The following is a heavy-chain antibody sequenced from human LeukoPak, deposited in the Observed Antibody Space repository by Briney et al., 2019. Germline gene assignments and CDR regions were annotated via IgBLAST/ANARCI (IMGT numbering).Heavy chain of an antibody. J-gene: IGHJ4*02. Sequence: GASVKVSCKASGYTFTSYGISWVRQATGQGLEWMGWMNPDSSNTGYAQKFQGRVTMTRNTSISTAYMELSSLGSEDTAVYYCATDITTSKNYWGQGTLVTVSS. CDR3: ATDITTSKNY. CDR2: MNPDSSNT. V-gene: IGHV1-8*02. D-gene: IGHD1-14*01. CDR1: GYTFTSYG.